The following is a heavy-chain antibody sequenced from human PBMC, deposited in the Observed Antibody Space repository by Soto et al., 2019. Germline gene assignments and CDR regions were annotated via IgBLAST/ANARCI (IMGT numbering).Heavy chain of an antibody. V-gene: IGHV4-4*02. D-gene: IGHD6-13*01. CDR2: VYRTGST. Sequence: QVQLQESGPGLVKPSETLSLTCAVSCDSVSNNNWWGWVRQPPGKGLEWIGEVYRTGSTNYNPSLKSRVTVSMDKSKNLFSLRLFFVTAADTAVYYCARVNLAAAGEFDYWGQGALVTVSS. CDR3: ARVNLAAAGEFDY. CDR1: CDSVSNNNW. J-gene: IGHJ4*02.